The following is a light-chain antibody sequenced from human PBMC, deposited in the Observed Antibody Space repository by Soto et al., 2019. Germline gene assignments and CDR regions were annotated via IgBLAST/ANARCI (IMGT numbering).Light chain of an antibody. CDR3: SSFTTSNTYV. V-gene: IGLV2-14*01. J-gene: IGLJ1*01. CDR2: EVR. CDR1: SSDVGGYNS. Sequence: QSVLTQPASVSGSPGQSITISCTGTSSDVGGYNSVSWYQQHPGKAPKLLISEVRHRPSGVSDRFSGSQSANTASLTISGLQAEDEADYYCSSFTTSNTYVFGTGTKATVL.